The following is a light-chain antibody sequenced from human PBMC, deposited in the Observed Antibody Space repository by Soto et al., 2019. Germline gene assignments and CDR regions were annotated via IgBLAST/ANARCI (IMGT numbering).Light chain of an antibody. V-gene: IGLV2-8*01. CDR3: SSYAGSNNLV. J-gene: IGLJ2*01. CDR2: EVS. CDR1: SSDDGGYNY. Sequence: QSALTQPPSASGSPGQSVTISCTGTSSDDGGYNYVSWYQQHPGKAPKLMIYEVSKRPSGVPDRFSGSKSGKTASLTVSGLQAEDEADYYCSSYAGSNNLVFGGGTKLTV.